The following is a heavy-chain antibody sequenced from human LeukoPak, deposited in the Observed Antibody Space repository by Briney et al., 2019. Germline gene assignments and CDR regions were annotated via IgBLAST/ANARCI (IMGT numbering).Heavy chain of an antibody. CDR2: ISYSGNS. J-gene: IGHJ4*02. Sequence: SETLSLTCTVSGGSISSGSSYWGWIRQPPGKGLEWIGSISYSGNSYYNPSLKSRVTISVDTSKNHFSLKLTSATAADTAVYYCARQRRNDCGSPSCYIDYWGQGTLVTVSS. V-gene: IGHV4-39*01. CDR1: GGSISSGSSY. D-gene: IGHD2-2*02. CDR3: ARQRRNDCGSPSCYIDY.